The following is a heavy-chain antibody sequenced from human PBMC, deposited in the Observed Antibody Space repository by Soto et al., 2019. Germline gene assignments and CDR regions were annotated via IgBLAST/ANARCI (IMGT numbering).Heavy chain of an antibody. CDR3: ARDLPRSNGSGAH. CDR2: IWYDGSNK. Sequence: QVQLVESGGGVVQPGRSLRLSCAASGFTFSSYGMHWVRQAPGKGLEWVAVIWYDGSNKYYADSVKGRFTISRDNSKNTLYLQMNSLRAEDTAVYYCARDLPRSNGSGAHWGQGTLVTVSS. D-gene: IGHD3-10*01. CDR1: GFTFSSYG. V-gene: IGHV3-33*01. J-gene: IGHJ4*02.